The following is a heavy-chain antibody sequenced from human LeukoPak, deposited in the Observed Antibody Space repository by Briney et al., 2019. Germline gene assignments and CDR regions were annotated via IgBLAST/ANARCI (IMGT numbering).Heavy chain of an antibody. CDR1: GFTFSSYG. CDR2: IRYDGSNK. D-gene: IGHD4-17*01. Sequence: GGSLRLSCAASGFTFSSYGMHWVRQAPGKGLEWVAFIRYDGSNKYYADSVRGRFTISRDNSKNTLYLQMNSLRAEDTAVYYCAKRGENDYGAIDYWGQGTLVTVSS. CDR3: AKRGENDYGAIDY. J-gene: IGHJ4*02. V-gene: IGHV3-30*02.